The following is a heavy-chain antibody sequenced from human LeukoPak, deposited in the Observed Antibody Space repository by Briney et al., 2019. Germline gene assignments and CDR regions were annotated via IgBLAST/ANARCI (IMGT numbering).Heavy chain of an antibody. CDR1: GGSISSYY. CDR3: AREGASLGTFDY. V-gene: IGHV4-59*01. J-gene: IGHJ4*02. CDR2: IYYSGST. D-gene: IGHD1-1*01. Sequence: SETLSLTCTVSGGSISSYYWSWIRQPPGKGLEWIGYIYYSGSTNYNPSLTSRVTISVDTSKNQFSLKLSSVTAADTAVYYCAREGASLGTFDYWGQGTLVTVSS.